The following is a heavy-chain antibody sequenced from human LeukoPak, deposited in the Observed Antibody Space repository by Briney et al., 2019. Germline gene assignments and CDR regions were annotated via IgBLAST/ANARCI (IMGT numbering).Heavy chain of an antibody. J-gene: IGHJ5*02. V-gene: IGHV5-51*01. CDR2: IYPGDSDT. CDR1: GSSFTSYW. Sequence: SGESLQISCKGSGSSFTSYWIGWVRQLPGKGLEWMGIIYPGDSDTRYSPSFQGQVTISADKSISTAYLQWSSLKASDTAMYYCARLSSGWYRVWFDPWGQGTLVTVSS. CDR3: ARLSSGWYRVWFDP. D-gene: IGHD6-19*01.